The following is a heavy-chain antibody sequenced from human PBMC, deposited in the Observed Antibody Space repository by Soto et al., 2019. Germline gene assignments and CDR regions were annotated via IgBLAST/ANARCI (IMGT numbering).Heavy chain of an antibody. V-gene: IGHV1-18*04. Sequence: GASVKVSCKASGYTFTSYVISWVRQAPGQGLEWMGWISAYNGNTNYAQKLQGRVTMTTDTSTSTAYMELRSLRSDDTAVYYCARDLVRTVRGVIITSTYYYYYGMDVWGQGTTVTVSS. D-gene: IGHD3-10*01. CDR2: ISAYNGNT. J-gene: IGHJ6*02. CDR3: ARDLVRTVRGVIITSTYYYYYGMDV. CDR1: GYTFTSYV.